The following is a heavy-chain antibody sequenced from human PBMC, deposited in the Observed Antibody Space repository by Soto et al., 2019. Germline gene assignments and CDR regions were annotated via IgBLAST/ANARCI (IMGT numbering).Heavy chain of an antibody. J-gene: IGHJ6*04. CDR3: VGGHDWVVPGGRREKVSHYRLAF. CDR2: IQEHGNAK. D-gene: IGHD2-15*01. CDR1: GFAFNTYW. Sequence: ARESMSPSCPASGFAFNTYWMNWVRQAPEKGMEWVANIQEHGNAKNYVDSVKGRFTISSENAENSLFLQMNSLEIEDTAVYYCVGGHDWVVPGGRREKVSHYRLAFCGKGAKVTVSS. V-gene: IGHV3-7*03.